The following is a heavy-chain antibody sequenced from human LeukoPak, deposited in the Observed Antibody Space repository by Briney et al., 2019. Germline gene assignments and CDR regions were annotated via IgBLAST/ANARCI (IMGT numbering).Heavy chain of an antibody. V-gene: IGHV3-33*08. J-gene: IGHJ4*02. D-gene: IGHD1-26*01. CDR1: GFTFSRYA. CDR2: MWFDGSNQ. Sequence: GGSLRLSCSASGFTFSRYAMHWVRQAPGKGLEWVAVMWFDGSNQYQTDSVKGRFTISRDNSKNTLYLQMSSLRADDTAVYYCARDRHSGRFYTIDYWGQGTLVTVSS. CDR3: ARDRHSGRFYTIDY.